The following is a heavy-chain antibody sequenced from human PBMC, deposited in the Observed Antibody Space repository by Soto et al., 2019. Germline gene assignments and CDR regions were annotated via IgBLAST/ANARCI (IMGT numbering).Heavy chain of an antibody. V-gene: IGHV1-46*01. CDR2: INPSGGNT. D-gene: IGHD2-15*01. J-gene: IGHJ6*02. CDR1: GYTFTSYY. Sequence: ASVKVSCKASGYTFTSYYMHWVRQAPGQGLEWMGIINPSGGNTSYAQKFQGRVTMTRDTSTSTVYMELSSLRSEDTAVYYCARDMIPRYCSGGSCPEEYYYYGMDVWGQGTTVTVSS. CDR3: ARDMIPRYCSGGSCPEEYYYYGMDV.